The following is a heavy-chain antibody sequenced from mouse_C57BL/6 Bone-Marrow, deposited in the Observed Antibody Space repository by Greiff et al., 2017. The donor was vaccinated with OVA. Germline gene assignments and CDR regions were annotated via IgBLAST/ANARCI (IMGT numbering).Heavy chain of an antibody. CDR1: GYTFTDYN. J-gene: IGHJ3*01. CDR3: ARWNGSSFSFAY. Sequence: EVKLQESGPELVKPGASVKMSCKASGYTFTDYNMHWVKQSHGKSLEWIGYINPNNGGTSYNQKFKGKATLTVNKSSSTAYMELRSLTSEDSAVYYCARWNGSSFSFAYWGQGTLVTVSA. V-gene: IGHV1-22*01. D-gene: IGHD1-1*01. CDR2: INPNNGGT.